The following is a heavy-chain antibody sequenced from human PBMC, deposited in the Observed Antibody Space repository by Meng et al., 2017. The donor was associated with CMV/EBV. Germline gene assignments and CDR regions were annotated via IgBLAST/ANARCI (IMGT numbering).Heavy chain of an antibody. CDR2: ISSSGSTI. D-gene: IGHD6-19*01. Sequence: GEALKISCAASGFTFSDYYMSWIRQAPGKGLEGVSYISSSGSTIYYADSVKGRFTISRDNAKNSLSLQMNSLRAEDTAVYYCARDIGLSQQWQSNDWFDPWGQGTLVTVSS. J-gene: IGHJ5*02. CDR1: GFTFSDYY. CDR3: ARDIGLSQQWQSNDWFDP. V-gene: IGHV3-11*04.